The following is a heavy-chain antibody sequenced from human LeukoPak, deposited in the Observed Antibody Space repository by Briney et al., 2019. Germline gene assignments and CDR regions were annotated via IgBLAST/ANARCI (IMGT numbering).Heavy chain of an antibody. D-gene: IGHD6-13*01. CDR2: MNPNSGNT. CDR3: ARGLSSSWYYYYNGMDV. V-gene: IGHV1-8*01. J-gene: IGHJ6*02. Sequence: ASVKVSCKASGHTFTSYDINWVRQATGQGLEWMGWMNPNSGNTGYAQKFQGRVTMTRNTSISTAYMELSSLRSEDTAVYYCARGLSSSWYYYYNGMDVWGQGTTVTVSS. CDR1: GHTFTSYD.